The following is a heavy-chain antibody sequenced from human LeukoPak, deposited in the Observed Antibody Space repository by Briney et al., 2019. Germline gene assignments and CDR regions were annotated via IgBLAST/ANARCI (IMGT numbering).Heavy chain of an antibody. CDR3: ARDHVYYYDSSGLVY. V-gene: IGHV1-69*05. D-gene: IGHD3-22*01. CDR2: ITPIFGTA. CDR1: GGTFSSYA. J-gene: IGHJ4*02. Sequence: GSSVKVSCKASGGTFSSYAISWVRQAPGQGLEWMGGITPIFGTANYAQKFQGRVTITTDESTSTAYMELSSLRSEDTAVYYCARDHVYYYDSSGLVYWGQGTLVTVSS.